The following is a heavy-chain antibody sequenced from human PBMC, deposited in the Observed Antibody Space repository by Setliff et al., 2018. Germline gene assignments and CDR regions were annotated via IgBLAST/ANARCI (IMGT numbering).Heavy chain of an antibody. D-gene: IGHD6-19*01. J-gene: IGHJ6*03. Sequence: GSLRLSCVVSGFSFSRHWMSWVRQAPGKGLEWVGNIGHTGSINYNPSLKSRVTMSIDTSKNQFSLKLNSVTAADMAVYYCAREQWLDPPGYYYMDVWGKGTTVTVSS. CDR1: GFSFSRHW. V-gene: IGHV4-4*02. CDR3: AREQWLDPPGYYYMDV. CDR2: IGHTGSI.